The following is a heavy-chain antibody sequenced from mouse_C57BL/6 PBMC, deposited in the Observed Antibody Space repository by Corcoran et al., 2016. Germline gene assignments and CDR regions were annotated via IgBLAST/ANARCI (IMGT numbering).Heavy chain of an antibody. J-gene: IGHJ3*01. CDR3: ARDSSGYVFAY. D-gene: IGHD3-2*02. V-gene: IGHV9-3*01. Sequence: QIQLVQSGPELKKPGETVKISCKASGYTFTTYGMSWVKQAPGKGLKWMGWINTYSGVPTYADDFKGRFAFSLETSASTAYLQINNLKNEDTATYFCARDSSGYVFAYWGQGTLVTVSA. CDR2: INTYSGVP. CDR1: GYTFTTYG.